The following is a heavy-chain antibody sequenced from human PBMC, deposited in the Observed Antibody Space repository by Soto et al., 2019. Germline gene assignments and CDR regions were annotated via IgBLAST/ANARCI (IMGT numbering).Heavy chain of an antibody. CDR3: ARIPVDTSMIYRLDP. D-gene: IGHD5-18*01. V-gene: IGHV4-61*08. J-gene: IGHJ5*02. CDR2: IYYSGNT. Sequence: ASETLSLTCTVSGGSVSSGDYYWSWIRQPPGKGLEWIGYIYYSGNTNYNPSLKSRVIISVDTSKNLFSLKLTSVTAADTAVYYCARIPVDTSMIYRLDPWGQGTLVTVYS. CDR1: GGSVSSGDYY.